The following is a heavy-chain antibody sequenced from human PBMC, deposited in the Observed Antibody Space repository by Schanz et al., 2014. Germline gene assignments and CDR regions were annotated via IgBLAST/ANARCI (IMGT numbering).Heavy chain of an antibody. CDR3: ARPLGPNYYYYGLDV. J-gene: IGHJ6*02. CDR1: GLTFDDCA. CDR2: INSDGSTT. V-gene: IGHV3-74*02. Sequence: EVQLVESGGGLAQPGRSLRLSCSISGLTFDDCALSWVRQAPGKGLVWVSRINSDGSTTIYADSVKGRFTISRDNAKNTLYLQMNSLRAEDTAVYYCARPLGPNYYYYGLDVWGQGTTVTVSS.